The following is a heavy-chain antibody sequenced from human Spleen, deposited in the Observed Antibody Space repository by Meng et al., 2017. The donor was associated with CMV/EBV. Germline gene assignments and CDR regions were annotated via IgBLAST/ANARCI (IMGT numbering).Heavy chain of an antibody. CDR2: IKGRSDGGTR. Sequence: GESLKISCEASGFSFRNAWMSWVRQAPGKGLEWVGRIKGRSDGGTRDYATPVKGRFIISRDDSKDTLYLQMNSLQIEDTALYYCATGTGRSDFDYWGQGTRVTVSS. V-gene: IGHV3-15*01. CDR3: ATGTGRSDFDY. D-gene: IGHD1-1*01. J-gene: IGHJ4*02. CDR1: GFSFRNAW.